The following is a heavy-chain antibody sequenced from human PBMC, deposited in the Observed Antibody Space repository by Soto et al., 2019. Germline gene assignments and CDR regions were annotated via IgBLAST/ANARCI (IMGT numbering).Heavy chain of an antibody. CDR2: FSAYNGNA. D-gene: IGHD4-17*01. Sequence: QVQLVQSGAEVKKPEASVKVSCKASGYIFTSYGISWVRQAPGQGLEWMGGFSAYNGNANYAKRCQGRVTMTTDTSTTTADMELRSLRSDDTAVYYCARGVRGAYGELFDYWGQGTLVTVSS. CDR3: ARGVRGAYGELFDY. J-gene: IGHJ4*02. CDR1: GYIFTSYG. V-gene: IGHV1-18*01.